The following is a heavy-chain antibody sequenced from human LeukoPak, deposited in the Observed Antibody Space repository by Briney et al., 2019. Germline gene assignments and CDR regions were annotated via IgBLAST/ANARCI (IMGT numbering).Heavy chain of an antibody. D-gene: IGHD3-22*01. Sequence: GGSLRLSCAVSGITLSNYGMSWVCQAPGKGLEWVAGISDSGGSTNYADSVKGRFTISRDNPKNTLYLQMNSLRAEDTAVYFCAKRGVVIRVILVGFHREAYYFDSWGQGALVTVSS. J-gene: IGHJ4*02. V-gene: IGHV3-23*01. CDR2: ISDSGGST. CDR3: AKRGVVIRVILVGFHREAYYFDS. CDR1: GITLSNYG.